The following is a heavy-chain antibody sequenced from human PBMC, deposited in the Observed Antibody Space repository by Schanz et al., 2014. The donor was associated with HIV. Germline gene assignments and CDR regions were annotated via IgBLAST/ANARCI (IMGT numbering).Heavy chain of an antibody. Sequence: QVQLVQSGAEVKKPGASVRVSCKASGYTFSKNDINWVRQAPGQGLEWVGWMNPSTGNSGYAQMFQVRVTMTRDTSISTASLEVDSLKSEDTAVYYCARGPKWEGGMDVWGQGTTVIVSS. J-gene: IGHJ6*02. CDR1: GYTFSKND. CDR2: MNPSTGNS. D-gene: IGHD1-26*01. CDR3: ARGPKWEGGMDV. V-gene: IGHV1-8*01.